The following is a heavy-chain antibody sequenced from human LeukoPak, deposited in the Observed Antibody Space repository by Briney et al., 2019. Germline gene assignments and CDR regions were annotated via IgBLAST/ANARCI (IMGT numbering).Heavy chain of an antibody. CDR3: ARVATRSWSGATFFDY. CDR2: INPNSGGT. D-gene: IGHD3-3*01. J-gene: IGHJ4*02. Sequence: ASVKVSCKASGYTFTGYYMHRVRQAPGQGLEWMGWINPNSGGTNYAQKFQGRVTMTRDTSISTAYMELSRLRSDDTAVYYCARVATRSWSGATFFDYWGQGTLVTVSS. CDR1: GYTFTGYY. V-gene: IGHV1-2*02.